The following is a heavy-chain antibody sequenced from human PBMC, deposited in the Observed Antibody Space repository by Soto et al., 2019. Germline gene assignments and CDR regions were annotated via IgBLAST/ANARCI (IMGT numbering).Heavy chain of an antibody. J-gene: IGHJ6*02. V-gene: IGHV3-30-3*01. CDR3: AREPVRRLQGPDYYYFGMDV. CDR2: ISFDGSDK. D-gene: IGHD6-25*01. CDR1: GFTFSSYA. Sequence: PGGSLRLSCAASGFTFSSYAMHWVRHAPGKGLEWVALISFDGSDKYYADSVKGRFTISRDNSKNMLYLQMNSLRVEDTAVYYCAREPVRRLQGPDYYYFGMDVWGQGTTVTVSS.